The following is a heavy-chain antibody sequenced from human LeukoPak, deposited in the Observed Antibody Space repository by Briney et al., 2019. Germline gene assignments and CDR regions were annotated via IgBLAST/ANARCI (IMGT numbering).Heavy chain of an antibody. CDR2: ISSSSSYI. CDR1: GFTFSSYS. CDR3: TRDAKGDYFGAGSSRYYFDY. V-gene: IGHV3-21*01. Sequence: GGSLRLSCAASGFTFSSYSMNWVRQAPGKGLEWVSSISSSSSYIYYADSVKGRFTISRDNAKNSLYLQMNSLRAEDTAVYYCTRDAKGDYFGAGSSRYYFDYWGQGTLVTVSS. J-gene: IGHJ4*02. D-gene: IGHD3-10*01.